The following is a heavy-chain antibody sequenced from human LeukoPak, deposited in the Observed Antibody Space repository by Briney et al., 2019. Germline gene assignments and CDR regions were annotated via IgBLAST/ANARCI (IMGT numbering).Heavy chain of an antibody. D-gene: IGHD5-18*01. Sequence: GGSLRLSCAASGFTFSSYSMNWVRQAPGKGLEWVSSISSSSSYIYYADSVKGRFTISRDNAKNSLYLQMNSLRAEDTAVYYCARDLRVDTAMVNNWFDPWGQGTLVTVSS. CDR1: GFTFSSYS. CDR2: ISSSSSYI. J-gene: IGHJ5*02. CDR3: ARDLRVDTAMVNNWFDP. V-gene: IGHV3-21*01.